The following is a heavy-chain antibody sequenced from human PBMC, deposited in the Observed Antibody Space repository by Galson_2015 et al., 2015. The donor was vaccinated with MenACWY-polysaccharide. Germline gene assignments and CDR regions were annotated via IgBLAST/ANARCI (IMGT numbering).Heavy chain of an antibody. Sequence: SLRLSCAASTVTFRGSGMHWVRQAPGKGLEWVAVIQYDGTNKVYADSVKGRFSISRDNSKNTLYLEMNSLRAEDTALYYCAREGSRIVFHAFDVWGQGTMVTVFS. J-gene: IGHJ3*01. D-gene: IGHD2-21*01. CDR1: TVTFRGSG. CDR3: AREGSRIVFHAFDV. CDR2: IQYDGTNK. V-gene: IGHV3-33*01.